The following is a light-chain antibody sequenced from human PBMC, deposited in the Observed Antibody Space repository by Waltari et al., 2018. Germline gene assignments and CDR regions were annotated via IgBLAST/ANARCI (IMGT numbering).Light chain of an antibody. J-gene: IGKJ3*01. CDR3: QKYSSSPFT. CDR2: GAS. CDR1: QSVSSY. Sequence: VILTQSPATLSLSSGGRATLSCRASQSVSSYLAWYQQKPGQAPRLLIYGASSRATGIPDRFSGSGSGTEFTLTISSLEPEDFAVYYCQKYSSSPFTFGPGTKLHIK. V-gene: IGKV3-20*01.